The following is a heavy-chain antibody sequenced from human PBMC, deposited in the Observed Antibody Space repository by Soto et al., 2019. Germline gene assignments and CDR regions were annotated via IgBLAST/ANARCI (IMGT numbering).Heavy chain of an antibody. CDR2: IYYSGST. J-gene: IGHJ6*02. CDR3: ARQTYYYDSSGYYPYYYGMDV. V-gene: IGHV4-39*01. CDR1: GGPISSSSYY. Sequence: SETLSLTCTVSGGPISSSSYYWGWIRQPPGKGLEWIGSIYYSGSTYYNPSLKSRVTISVDTSKNQFSLKLSSVTAADTAVYYCARQTYYYDSSGYYPYYYGMDVWGQGTTVTVSS. D-gene: IGHD3-22*01.